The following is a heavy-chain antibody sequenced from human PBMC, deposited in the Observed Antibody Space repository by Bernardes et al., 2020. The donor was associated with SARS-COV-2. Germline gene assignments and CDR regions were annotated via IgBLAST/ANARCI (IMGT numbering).Heavy chain of an antibody. CDR3: AKCVQEYYAMDV. Sequence: SETLSLTCTVSGGSISSYYWSWIRQPPGKGLEWIGYIYYSGSTNYNPSLKSRVTISVDTSKNQFSLKLSSVTAADTAIYYCAKCVQEYYAMDVWGQGTTVIVS. CDR1: GGSISSYY. V-gene: IGHV4-59*01. J-gene: IGHJ6*02. D-gene: IGHD1-1*01. CDR2: IYYSGST.